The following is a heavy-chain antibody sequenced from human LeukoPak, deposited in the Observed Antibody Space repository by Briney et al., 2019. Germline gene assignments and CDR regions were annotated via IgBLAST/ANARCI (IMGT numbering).Heavy chain of an antibody. D-gene: IGHD3-22*01. CDR1: GGSISSYY. J-gene: IGHJ3*02. CDR3: ACLTTADAFDI. CDR2: IYDSGST. V-gene: IGHV4-59*01. Sequence: SETLSLTCTVSGGSISSYYWSWIRQPPGKGLEWIGYIYDSGSTNYSPSLKSRVTISVDTSKNQFSLKLSSVTAADTAVYYCACLTTADAFDIWGQGTMVTDSS.